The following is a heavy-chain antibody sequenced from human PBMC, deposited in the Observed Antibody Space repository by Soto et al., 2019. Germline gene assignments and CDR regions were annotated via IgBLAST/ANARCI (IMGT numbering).Heavy chain of an antibody. J-gene: IGHJ4*02. V-gene: IGHV3-11*01. Sequence: GGSLRLSCAASGFTFSDYYMSWIRQAPGKGLEWVSYISSSGSTIYYADSVKGRFTISRDNAKDSLYLQMNSLRAEDTAVYYWATAQWLVPYYFDYWGKGTLVTVS. CDR2: ISSSGSTI. D-gene: IGHD6-19*01. CDR1: GFTFSDYY. CDR3: ATAQWLVPYYFDY.